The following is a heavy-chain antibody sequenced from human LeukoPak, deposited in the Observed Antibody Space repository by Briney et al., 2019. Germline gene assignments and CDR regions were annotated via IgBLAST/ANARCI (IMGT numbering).Heavy chain of an antibody. J-gene: IGHJ4*02. V-gene: IGHV4-59*08. CDR1: GGSISSYY. CDR2: ISDSGST. CDR3: ARRGGTVVGDTGYHYWYFDN. Sequence: SETLSLTCTVSGGSISSYYWRWVRQFSGKGLEWIGYISDSGSTNYSPSLESRVTISVDTSKNKFFLILSSVTAADTAVYYCARRGGTVVGDTGYHYWYFDNWGQGTLVTVSS. D-gene: IGHD5-12*01.